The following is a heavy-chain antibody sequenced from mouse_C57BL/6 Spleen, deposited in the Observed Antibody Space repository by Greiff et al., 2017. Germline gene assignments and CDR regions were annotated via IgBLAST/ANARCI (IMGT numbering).Heavy chain of an antibody. CDR1: GYPFTDHT. CDR3: AREELGSGYCDV. D-gene: IGHD4-1*01. V-gene: IGHV1-78*01. Sequence: QVQLQQSDAELVQPGASVPISCKVSGYPFTDHTVHWMKQRPEQGLEWIGYIYPRDGSTKYTEKFKGKATLTADKAYSTAYMQLNSLTAEDSAVYFCAREELGSGYCDVWGTGTTVTVSS. J-gene: IGHJ1*03. CDR2: IYPRDGST.